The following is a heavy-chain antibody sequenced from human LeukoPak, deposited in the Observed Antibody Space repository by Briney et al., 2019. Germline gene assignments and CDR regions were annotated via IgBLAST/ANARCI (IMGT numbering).Heavy chain of an antibody. CDR2: IIPILGIA. Sequence: SVKVSCKASGGTFSSYAISWVRQAPGQGIEWMGRIIPILGIANYAQKFQGRVTITADKSTSTAYMELSSLRSEDTAVYYCARDLSSSLLDYWGQGTLVTVSS. CDR3: ARDLSSSLLDY. J-gene: IGHJ4*02. D-gene: IGHD6-6*01. CDR1: GGTFSSYA. V-gene: IGHV1-69*04.